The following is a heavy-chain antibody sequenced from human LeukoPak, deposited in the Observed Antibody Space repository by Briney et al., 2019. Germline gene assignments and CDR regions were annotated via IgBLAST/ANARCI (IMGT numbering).Heavy chain of an antibody. Sequence: GGSLRLSCAASGFTFSSYGMHWVRQAPGKGLEWVAVISYDGSNKYYADYVKGRFTISRDNSKSTLYLQMNSLRAEDTAVYYCAKDPYGDYVSGNWFDPWGQGTLVTVSS. CDR3: AKDPYGDYVSGNWFDP. CDR2: ISYDGSNK. V-gene: IGHV3-30*18. J-gene: IGHJ5*02. D-gene: IGHD4-17*01. CDR1: GFTFSSYG.